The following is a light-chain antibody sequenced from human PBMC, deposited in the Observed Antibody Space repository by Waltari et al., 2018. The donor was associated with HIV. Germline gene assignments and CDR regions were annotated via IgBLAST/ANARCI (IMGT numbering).Light chain of an antibody. V-gene: IGLV2-14*03. CDR1: SSDIGRSNH. CDR3: SSYSSVNTFVV. CDR2: AVI. J-gene: IGLJ2*01. Sequence: QSALTQPASVSGSPGQSITISCTGSSSDIGRSNHVSWYQQFPGKAPKLLITAVIRRPLGVSYRFSGSKSGNTASLTISGLQAEDEASYFCSSYSSVNTFVVFGGGTKVTVL.